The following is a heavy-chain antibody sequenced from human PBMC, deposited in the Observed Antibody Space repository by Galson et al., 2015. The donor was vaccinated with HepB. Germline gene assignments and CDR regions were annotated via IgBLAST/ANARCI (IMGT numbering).Heavy chain of an antibody. CDR2: IRTNSNSYAT. Sequence: SLRLSCAASGFTFSDSAIYWVRQASGTGLEWVGRIRTNSNSYATAYGASMKGRFIISRDDSKNTAYLQMNSLITDDTAVYYCARAYTTSGSFDLWGQGTMVTVSS. CDR1: GFTFSDSA. V-gene: IGHV3-73*01. CDR3: ARAYTTSGSFDL. J-gene: IGHJ3*01. D-gene: IGHD2-2*02.